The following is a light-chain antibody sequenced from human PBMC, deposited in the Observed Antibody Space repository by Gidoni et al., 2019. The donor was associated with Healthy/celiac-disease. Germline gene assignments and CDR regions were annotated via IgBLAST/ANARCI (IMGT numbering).Light chain of an antibody. CDR1: QSISSY. Sequence: DIQMTQPPSSLSASVGDRVTITCRASQSISSYLNWYQQKPGKAPKLLIYAASSLQSGVPSRFSGSGSGTDFTLTISSLQPEDFATYYCQQSYSNPGTFXXXTKLEIK. V-gene: IGKV1-39*01. J-gene: IGKJ2*01. CDR3: QQSYSNPGT. CDR2: AAS.